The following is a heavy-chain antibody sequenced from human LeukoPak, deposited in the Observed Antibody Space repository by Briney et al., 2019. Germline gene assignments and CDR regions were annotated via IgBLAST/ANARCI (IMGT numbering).Heavy chain of an antibody. CDR1: GFTVSSNY. J-gene: IGHJ6*04. D-gene: IGHD3-10*02. CDR2: ISFHGTDS. CDR3: AELGITMIGGV. Sequence: GGSLRLSCAASGFTVSSNYMSWVRQAPGKGLEWVAVISFHGTDSFYADSVKGRFTISRDNAKNSPYLQMNSLRAEDTAVYYCAELGITMIGGVWGKGTTVTISS. V-gene: IGHV3-30*18.